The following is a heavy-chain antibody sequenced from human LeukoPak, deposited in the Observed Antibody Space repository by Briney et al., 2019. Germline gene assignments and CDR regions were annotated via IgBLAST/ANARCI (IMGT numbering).Heavy chain of an antibody. Sequence: GGSLGLSCAASGFSFSEYWMHWVRQAPGKGLEWVAVISYDGSNKYYADSVKGRFIISRDNSKNTLYLQMNSLRAEDTAVYYCAKDISAASYYYYGLDVWGQGTTVTVSS. V-gene: IGHV3-30*18. CDR2: ISYDGSNK. J-gene: IGHJ6*02. D-gene: IGHD2-15*01. CDR1: GFSFSEYW. CDR3: AKDISAASYYYYGLDV.